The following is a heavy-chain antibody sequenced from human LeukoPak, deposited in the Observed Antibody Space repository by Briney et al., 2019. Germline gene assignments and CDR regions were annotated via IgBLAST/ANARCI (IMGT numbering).Heavy chain of an antibody. D-gene: IGHD3-22*01. CDR1: GFTFSSYS. CDR3: ARDPDYYDSSGV. CDR2: ISSSSSYI. J-gene: IGHJ4*02. Sequence: GGSLRLSCAASGFTFSSYSMNWVRQAPGKGLEWVSSISSSSSYIYYADSVKGRFTISRDNAKNSLYLQMNSLRAEDTAVYYCARDPDYYDSSGVWDQGTLVTVSS. V-gene: IGHV3-21*01.